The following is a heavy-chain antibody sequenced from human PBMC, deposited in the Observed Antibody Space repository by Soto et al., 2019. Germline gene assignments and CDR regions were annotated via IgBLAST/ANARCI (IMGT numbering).Heavy chain of an antibody. CDR3: AKGVRYGSSWKYAFDI. CDR2: ISGSGGST. D-gene: IGHD6-13*01. Sequence: EVQLLESGGGLVQPGGSLRLSCAASGFTFSSYAMSWVRQAPGKGLEWVSAISGSGGSTYYADSVKGRFTISRDNSKNTLYLQMNSLRAEDTAVYYCAKGVRYGSSWKYAFDIWGQGTMVTVSS. CDR1: GFTFSSYA. V-gene: IGHV3-23*01. J-gene: IGHJ3*02.